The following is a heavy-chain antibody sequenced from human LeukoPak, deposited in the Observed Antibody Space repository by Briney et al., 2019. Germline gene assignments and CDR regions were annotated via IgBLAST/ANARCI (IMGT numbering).Heavy chain of an antibody. D-gene: IGHD6-19*01. CDR2: FNPSGGST. CDR1: GYTFTNYY. J-gene: IGHJ3*02. Sequence: ASVKVSCKASGYTFTNYYMHWVRQAPGQGLEWMGVFNPSGGSTSYAQKFQGRVTMTRDTSTSTVYMELSSLRSEDAAVYYCAREGVSSGWYHDAFDIWGQGTMVTVSS. CDR3: AREGVSSGWYHDAFDI. V-gene: IGHV1-46*01.